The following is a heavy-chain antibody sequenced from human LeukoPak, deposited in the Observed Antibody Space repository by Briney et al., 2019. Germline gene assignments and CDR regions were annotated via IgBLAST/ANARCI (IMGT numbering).Heavy chain of an antibody. Sequence: SETPSLTCTVSGGSISSSTHYWGWIRQPPGKGLEWIGSIYYSGTTYYNPSLKSRVTISVDTPKNQFSLKVRSVTAADTAMYFCARTAGDYWGQGTLVTVSS. J-gene: IGHJ4*02. CDR2: IYYSGTT. D-gene: IGHD6-25*01. V-gene: IGHV4-39*01. CDR1: GGSISSSTHY. CDR3: ARTAGDY.